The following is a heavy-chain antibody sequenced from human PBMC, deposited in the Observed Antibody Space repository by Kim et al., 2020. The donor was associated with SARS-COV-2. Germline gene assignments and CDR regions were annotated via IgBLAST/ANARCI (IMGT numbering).Heavy chain of an antibody. Sequence: GGSLRLSCAASGFTFSNYGIHWVRQAPGKGLEWVAVISYDGSNKYYADSVKGRFTISRDNSKNTLYLQMISLRPEDTAMYYCAKETFRSTYYYSGMDVWG. CDR1: GFTFSNYG. V-gene: IGHV3-30*18. CDR2: ISYDGSNK. CDR3: AKETFRSTYYYSGMDV. J-gene: IGHJ6*01.